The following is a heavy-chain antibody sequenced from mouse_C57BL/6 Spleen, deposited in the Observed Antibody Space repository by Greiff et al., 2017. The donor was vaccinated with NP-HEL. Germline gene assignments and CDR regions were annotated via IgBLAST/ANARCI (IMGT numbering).Heavy chain of an antibody. CDR2: ISSGSSTI. Sequence: EVKVEESGGGLVKPGGSLKLSCAASGFTFSDYGMHWVRQAPEKGLEWVAYISSGSSTIYYADTVKGRFTISRDNAKNTLFLQMTSLRSEDTAMYYCASLYGSSYEDYWGQGTTLTVSS. CDR3: ASLYGSSYEDY. D-gene: IGHD1-1*01. J-gene: IGHJ2*01. CDR1: GFTFSDYG. V-gene: IGHV5-17*01.